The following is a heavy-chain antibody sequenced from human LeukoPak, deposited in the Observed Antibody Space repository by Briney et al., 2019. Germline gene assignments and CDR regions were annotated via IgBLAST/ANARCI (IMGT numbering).Heavy chain of an antibody. D-gene: IGHD5-24*01. J-gene: IGHJ4*02. CDR2: IIPIFGTA. CDR3: ARGKEMATILYDY. V-gene: IGHV1-69*13. Sequence: ASVKVSCKASGGTFSSYAISWVRQAPGQGLEWMGGIIPIFGTANYAQKFQGRVTITADESTSTAYMELSSLRSEDTAVYYCARGKEMATILYDYWGQGTLVTVSS. CDR1: GGTFSSYA.